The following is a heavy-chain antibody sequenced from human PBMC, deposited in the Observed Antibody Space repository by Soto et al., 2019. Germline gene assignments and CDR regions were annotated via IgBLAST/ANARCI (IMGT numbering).Heavy chain of an antibody. CDR2: IYHSGST. CDR3: ARDRYGDYSDDAFDI. Sequence: QLQLQESGSGLVKPSQTLSLTCAVSGGSISSGGYSWSWIRQPPGKGLEWIGYIYHSGSTYYNPSLKSRVTIXXDXSXXQFSLKLSSVTAADTAVYYCARDRYGDYSDDAFDIWGQGTMVTVSS. J-gene: IGHJ3*02. CDR1: GGSISSGGYS. V-gene: IGHV4-30-2*01. D-gene: IGHD4-17*01.